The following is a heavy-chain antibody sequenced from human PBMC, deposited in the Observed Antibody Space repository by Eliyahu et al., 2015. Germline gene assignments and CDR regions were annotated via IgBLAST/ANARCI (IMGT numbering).Heavy chain of an antibody. V-gene: IGHV3-30-3*01. D-gene: IGHD6-19*01. J-gene: IGHJ4*02. CDR3: AREFGTGFYLFSPTGY. CDR1: GFTFLSYA. CDR2: ISSDGSSK. Sequence: QVQLVXSGGGVVQPGRSLXLSCAXSGFTFLSYAMHWVRQAPGRGLEWVALISSDGSSKYYADSVKGRFTISRDYSKNTVYLQMNSLRADDTALYYCAREFGTGFYLFSPTGYWGQGTLVTVSS.